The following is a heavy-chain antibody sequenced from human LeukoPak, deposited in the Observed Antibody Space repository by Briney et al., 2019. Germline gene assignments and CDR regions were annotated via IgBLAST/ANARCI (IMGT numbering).Heavy chain of an antibody. CDR1: GFTVSSNF. D-gene: IGHD3-10*01. CDR2: ISGGGGST. CDR3: AKPLLWFGESVFDY. Sequence: LTGGSLRLSCAASGFTVSSNFMSWVRQAPGKGLEWVSAISGGGGSTYYADSVKGRFTISRDNSKNTLYLQMNSLRAEDTAVYYCAKPLLWFGESVFDYWGQGTLVTVSS. V-gene: IGHV3-23*01. J-gene: IGHJ4*02.